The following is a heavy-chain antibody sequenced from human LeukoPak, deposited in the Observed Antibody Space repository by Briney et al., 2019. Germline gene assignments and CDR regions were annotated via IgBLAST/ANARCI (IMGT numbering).Heavy chain of an antibody. CDR2: INSDGCTT. CDR1: GFTFSGYW. D-gene: IGHD6-19*01. J-gene: IGHJ4*02. CDR3: ARVIYSGWEGELSD. V-gene: IGHV3-74*01. Sequence: PGGSLRLSCAASGFTFSGYWMHWVRQAPGKGLVWVSRINSDGCTTSYADSVMGRFTISRDNAKNTLYLQMNSLRAEDTAVYYCARVIYSGWEGELSDWGQGTLVTVSS.